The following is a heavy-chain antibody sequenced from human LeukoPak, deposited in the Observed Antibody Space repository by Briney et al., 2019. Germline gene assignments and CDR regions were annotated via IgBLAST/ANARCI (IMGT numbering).Heavy chain of an antibody. CDR2: IYYSGDT. J-gene: IGHJ4*02. CDR1: VGSISSSAYY. D-gene: IGHD1-26*01. CDR3: AKSGGYGLIDY. V-gene: IGHV4-39*01. Sequence: SETLSLTCSVSVGSISSSAYYCGWIRQPPGQGLEWIGSIYYSGDTYYNPSLKSPVTISIDTSKNQISLRLNSVTAADTAIYYCAKSGGYGLIDYWGQGTLVTVSS.